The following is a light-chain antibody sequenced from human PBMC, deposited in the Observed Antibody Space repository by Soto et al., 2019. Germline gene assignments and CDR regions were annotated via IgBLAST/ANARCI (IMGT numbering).Light chain of an antibody. CDR1: QTISSW. Sequence: DIQMTQSPSTLSGSVGDRVTITCRASQTISSWLAWYQQKPGKAPNLLIYKASTLKSGVPSRFSGSGSGTEFTRTISSLQPDDFATYYCQHYNSYSEAFGQGTKVELK. J-gene: IGKJ1*01. CDR3: QHYNSYSEA. CDR2: KAS. V-gene: IGKV1-5*03.